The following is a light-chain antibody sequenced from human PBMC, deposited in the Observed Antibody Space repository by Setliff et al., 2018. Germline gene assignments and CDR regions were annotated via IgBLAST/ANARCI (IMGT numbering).Light chain of an antibody. CDR2: EVT. J-gene: IGLJ2*01. CDR1: NSYVGSYHV. CDR3: CSYEGPTTDAL. Sequence: QSALTQPASVSGSPGQSITISCTGTNSYVGSYHVVSWYQQHPGKAPKLLIYEVTKRPSGVSNRFSGSYSGNTASLTISGLQAEDEADYFCCSYEGPTTDALFGGGTQLTVL. V-gene: IGLV2-23*02.